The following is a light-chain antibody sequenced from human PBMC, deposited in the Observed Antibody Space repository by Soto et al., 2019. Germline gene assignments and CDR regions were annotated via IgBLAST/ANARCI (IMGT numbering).Light chain of an antibody. Sequence: QSVLTQPPSASGTPGQRVTISCSGSSSNIGSNTVNWYQQLPGTAPKLLIYSNNQRPSGVPDRFSGSKSGTSASLAISGLQSEDEAHYYCAAWDDSLQGVFGTGTKVTVL. CDR3: AAWDDSLQGV. V-gene: IGLV1-44*01. J-gene: IGLJ1*01. CDR1: SSNIGSNT. CDR2: SNN.